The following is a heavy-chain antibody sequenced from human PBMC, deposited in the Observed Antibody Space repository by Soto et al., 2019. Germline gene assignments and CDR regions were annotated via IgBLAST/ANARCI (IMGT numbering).Heavy chain of an antibody. CDR3: ATTSYSSSPRYYYYYGMDV. V-gene: IGHV3-23*01. CDR1: GFTFSSYA. Sequence: GGSLRLSCAASGFTFSSYAMSWVRQAPGKGLEWVSAISGSGGSTYYADSVKGRFTISRDNSKNTLYLQMNSLRAEDTAVYYCATTSYSSSPRYYYYYGMDVWGQGTTVTVSS. D-gene: IGHD6-6*01. J-gene: IGHJ6*02. CDR2: ISGSGGST.